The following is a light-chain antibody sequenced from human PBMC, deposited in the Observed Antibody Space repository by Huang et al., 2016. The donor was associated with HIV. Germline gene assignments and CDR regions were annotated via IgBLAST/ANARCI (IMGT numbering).Light chain of an antibody. V-gene: IGKV1-39*01. CDR3: QQSYSTWT. CDR2: AAS. CDR1: QRISSY. Sequence: DIQMTQSPSSLSASVGDSITITCRASQRISSYLNLYQQQPGKAPKLLIYAASSLERGVPSRFSGSGSGTDFTLTISSQQAEDIATYYCQQSYSTWTFGQGTKVEIK. J-gene: IGKJ1*01.